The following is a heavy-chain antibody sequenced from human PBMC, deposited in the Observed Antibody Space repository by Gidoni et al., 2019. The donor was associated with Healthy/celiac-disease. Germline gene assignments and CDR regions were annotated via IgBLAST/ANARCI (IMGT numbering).Heavy chain of an antibody. CDR1: GGAISSYY. CDR3: ARGSDGQWLVPFDY. J-gene: IGHJ4*02. Sequence: QVQLQESGPGRVKPSETLSLTCTVSGGAISSYYWSWIRQPPGKGLEWIGYIYYSGSTNYNPSLKSRVTISVDTSKNQFSLKLRSVTAADTAVYYCARGSDGQWLVPFDYWGQGTLVTVSS. D-gene: IGHD6-19*01. CDR2: IYYSGST. V-gene: IGHV4-59*01.